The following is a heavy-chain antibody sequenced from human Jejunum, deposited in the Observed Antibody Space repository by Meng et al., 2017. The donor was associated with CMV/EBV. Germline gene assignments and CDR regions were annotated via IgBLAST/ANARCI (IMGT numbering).Heavy chain of an antibody. D-gene: IGHD1-26*01. J-gene: IGHJ4*02. V-gene: IGHV4-4*07. CDR1: GGSINNYY. Sequence: VHLQESGPGLWKPSETLSLTCTVSGGSINNYYWSWIRQSAGKGLEWIGRFYSSDTYNYHPSLNSRVTMSLDTSKNQFSLNLRSVTAADTAIYYCARGPGASTREGFDYWGLGTLVTVSS. CDR3: ARGPGASTREGFDY. CDR2: FYSSDTY.